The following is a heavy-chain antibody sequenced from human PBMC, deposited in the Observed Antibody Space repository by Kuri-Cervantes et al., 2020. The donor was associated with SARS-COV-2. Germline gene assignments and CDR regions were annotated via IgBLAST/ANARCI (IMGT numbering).Heavy chain of an antibody. CDR2: ISAYNGNT. V-gene: IGHV1-18*01. D-gene: IGHD3-10*01. J-gene: IGHJ4*02. CDR1: GYTFTSYG. CDR3: ARDYGVVRGVISIGIGDY. Sequence: ASVKVSCKASGYTFTSYGISWVRQAPGQGLEWVGWISAYNGNTNYAQKLQGRVTMTTDTSTSTAYMELRSLRSEDTAVYYCARDYGVVRGVISIGIGDYWGQGTLVTVSS.